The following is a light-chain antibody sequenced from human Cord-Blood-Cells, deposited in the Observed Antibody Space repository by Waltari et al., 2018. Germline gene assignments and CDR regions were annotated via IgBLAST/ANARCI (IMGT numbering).Light chain of an antibody. CDR2: EAS. Sequence: QSALTQPASVSGSPGQSITISCTGTSTDVWCYSLVFWYQQHPGKAPNPMIYEASKLPSGVSNRFSGSKSGNTASLTISGLQAEDEADYYCCSYAGSSTLVFGGGTKLTVL. J-gene: IGLJ2*01. CDR1: STDVWCYSL. CDR3: CSYAGSSTLV. V-gene: IGLV2-23*01.